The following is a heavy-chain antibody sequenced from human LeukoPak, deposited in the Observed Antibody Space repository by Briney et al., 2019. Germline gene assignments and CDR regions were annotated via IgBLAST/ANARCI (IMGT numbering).Heavy chain of an antibody. Sequence: SGPTLVKPTQTLTLTCTFSGFSLSTSGVGVGWIRQPPGKALEWLALIYWDDDKRYSPSLKSRLTITKDTSKNQVVLTMTNMDPVDTATYYCAHRGDLGYCGGGSCYGNWFDPWGQGTLVTVSS. V-gene: IGHV2-5*02. CDR1: GFSLSTSGVG. J-gene: IGHJ5*02. CDR3: AHRGDLGYCGGGSCYGNWFDP. CDR2: IYWDDDK. D-gene: IGHD2-15*01.